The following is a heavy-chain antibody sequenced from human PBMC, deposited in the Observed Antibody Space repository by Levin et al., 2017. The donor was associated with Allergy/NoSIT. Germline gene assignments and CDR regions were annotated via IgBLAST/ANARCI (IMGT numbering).Heavy chain of an antibody. CDR2: ISDSSDYI. V-gene: IGHV3-21*01. J-gene: IGHJ5*02. CDR1: GFTFSRYS. Sequence: GGSLRLSCAASGFTFSRYSMNWVRQAPGKGLEWVAAISDSSDYIYYADSVKGRFTISRDNAKSSLYLQMNSLTTDDPGVYYCASGPGDPWGQGTLVTVSS. CDR3: ASGPGDP.